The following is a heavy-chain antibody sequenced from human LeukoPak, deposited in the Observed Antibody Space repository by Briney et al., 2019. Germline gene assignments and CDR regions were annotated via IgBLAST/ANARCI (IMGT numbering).Heavy chain of an antibody. D-gene: IGHD2-2*01. Sequence: ETLSLTCTVSGGSISSYYWSWVRQAPGKGLEWVSYISSRSSTIYYTDSVKGRFTISRENAKNSLYLQMNSLGAEDTAVYYCAREGYCNITSCPRGAIDLWGQGTEVTVSS. CDR1: GGSISSYY. CDR3: AREGYCNITSCPRGAIDL. J-gene: IGHJ3*01. V-gene: IGHV3-48*01. CDR2: ISSRSSTI.